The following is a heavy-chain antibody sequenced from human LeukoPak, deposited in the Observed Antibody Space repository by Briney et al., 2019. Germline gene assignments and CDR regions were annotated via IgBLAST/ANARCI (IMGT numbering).Heavy chain of an antibody. CDR1: GYTFTDYY. V-gene: IGHV1-46*03. J-gene: IGHJ4*02. CDR2: INPSGGST. CDR3: ARETTLSGVPDY. Sequence: ASVKVSCKVSGYTFTDYYMQWVQQAPGQGLEWMGIINPSGGSTSYAQKFQGRVTMTRDTSTSTVYTELSSLRSEDTAVYYCARETTLSGVPDYWGQGTLVTVSS. D-gene: IGHD1-14*01.